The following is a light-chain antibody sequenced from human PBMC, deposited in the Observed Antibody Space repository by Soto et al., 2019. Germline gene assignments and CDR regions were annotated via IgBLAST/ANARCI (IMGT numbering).Light chain of an antibody. CDR2: SAS. CDR3: QQYGSSLLFT. Sequence: EIVLTQSPGTLSLSPGERATLSCRASQSVSSSYLAWYQQKPGQAPRLLIYSASSRATGIPDRFSGSGSGTDFTLTISRLEPEDFAVYYWQQYGSSLLFTFGPGTKVDIK. CDR1: QSVSSSY. V-gene: IGKV3-20*01. J-gene: IGKJ3*01.